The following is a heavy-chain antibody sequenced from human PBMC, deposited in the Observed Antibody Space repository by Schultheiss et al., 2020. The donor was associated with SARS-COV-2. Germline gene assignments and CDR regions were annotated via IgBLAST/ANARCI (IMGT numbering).Heavy chain of an antibody. CDR1: GFTFSSYA. D-gene: IGHD1-26*01. Sequence: GSLRLSCAASGFTFSSYAMSWIRQHPGKGLEWIGYIYYSGSTNYNPSLKSRVTISVDTSKNQFSLKLSSVTAADTAVYYCASQRPYSGRGYWGQGTLVTVSS. CDR3: ASQRPYSGRGY. CDR2: IYYSGST. J-gene: IGHJ4*02. V-gene: IGHV4-59*08.